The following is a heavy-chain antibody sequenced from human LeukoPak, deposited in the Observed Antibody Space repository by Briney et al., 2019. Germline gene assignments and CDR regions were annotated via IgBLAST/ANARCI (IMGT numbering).Heavy chain of an antibody. D-gene: IGHD1-1*01. CDR2: IYFSGST. CDR1: GGSISSGDYY. J-gene: IGHJ6*02. Sequence: SETLSLTCTVSGGSISSGDYYWSWTRQPPGKGLEWIGYIYFSGSTYYNPSLKSRVIISVDTSKNQFSLKLSSVTAADTAVYYCARVEDDYGMDVWGQGTTVTVSS. V-gene: IGHV4-30-4*01. CDR3: ARVEDDYGMDV.